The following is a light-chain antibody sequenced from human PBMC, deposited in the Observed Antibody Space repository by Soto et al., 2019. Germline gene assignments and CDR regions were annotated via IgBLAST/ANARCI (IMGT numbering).Light chain of an antibody. Sequence: QSVLTQPPSVSGAPGQRVTISCTGSSSNIGAGYDVHWYQQLPGTAPKLLIYGNSNRPSAVPDRFSGSKSGTSASLAITGLQAEDEADYYCQSYDSSLSGLVFGTGTKVTVL. CDR1: SSNIGAGYD. J-gene: IGLJ1*01. V-gene: IGLV1-40*01. CDR2: GNS. CDR3: QSYDSSLSGLV.